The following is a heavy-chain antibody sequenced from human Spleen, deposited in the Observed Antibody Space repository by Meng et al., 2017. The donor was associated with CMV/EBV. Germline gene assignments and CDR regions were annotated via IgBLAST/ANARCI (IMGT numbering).Heavy chain of an antibody. CDR2: IYYSGTT. V-gene: IGHV4-59*05. Sequence: SETLSLTCSVSGGSISSFYWNWIRQSPGKGLEWIGSIYYSGTTYYNPSLKSRVTISVDTSKRQFSLKLSSVTAADTAVYYCARHLLFGELVLSWFDPWGQGTLVTVSS. CDR1: GGSISSFY. J-gene: IGHJ5*02. D-gene: IGHD3-16*01. CDR3: ARHLLFGELVLSWFDP.